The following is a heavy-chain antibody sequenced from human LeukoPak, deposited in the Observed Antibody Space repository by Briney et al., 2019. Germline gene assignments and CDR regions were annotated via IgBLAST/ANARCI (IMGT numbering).Heavy chain of an antibody. D-gene: IGHD5-12*01. J-gene: IGHJ4*02. CDR3: AKSEKQGYPTFDY. Sequence: GGSLTLSCAASGFTFDDYAMHWFPQAPGKGLEWLSLISGDGGSTSYADSVKDRFTISRDNSKNSLYLQMKSLRTEDTALYYCAKSEKQGYPTFDYWGQGTLVTVSS. V-gene: IGHV3-43*02. CDR1: GFTFDDYA. CDR2: ISGDGGST.